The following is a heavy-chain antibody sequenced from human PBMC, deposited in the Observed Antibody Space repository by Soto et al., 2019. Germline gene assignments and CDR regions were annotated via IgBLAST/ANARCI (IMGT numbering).Heavy chain of an antibody. CDR2: IYYSGST. J-gene: IGHJ4*02. CDR1: GGSISSSSYY. V-gene: IGHV4-39*01. Sequence: SETLSLTCTVSGGSISSSSYYWGWIRQPPGKGLEWIGSIYYSGSTYYNPSLKRRVTISVDTSKNQFSLKLSSVTAADTAVYYCARSVYYGSGSYNWGQGTLVT. CDR3: ARSVYYGSGSYN. D-gene: IGHD3-10*01.